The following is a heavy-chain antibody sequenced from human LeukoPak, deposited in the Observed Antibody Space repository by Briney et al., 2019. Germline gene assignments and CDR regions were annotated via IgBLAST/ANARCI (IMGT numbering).Heavy chain of an antibody. V-gene: IGHV3-48*04. CDR3: ARDQSGHIAGGTDAFEI. CDR1: GFTFSSYS. J-gene: IGHJ3*02. Sequence: GGSLRLSCAASGFTFSSYSMSWVRQAPGKGPEWVSYISGRSSIIYYADSVKGRFTISRDNAKNSLYLQMTGLRAENTAVYYCARDQSGHIAGGTDAFEIWGQGTMVTVSS. CDR2: ISGRSSII. D-gene: IGHD1-26*01.